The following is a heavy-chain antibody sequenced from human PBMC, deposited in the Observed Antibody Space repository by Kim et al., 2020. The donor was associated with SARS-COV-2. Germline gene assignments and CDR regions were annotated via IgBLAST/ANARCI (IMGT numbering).Heavy chain of an antibody. CDR1: GFTFSSYS. D-gene: IGHD2-2*01. CDR2: ISSSSSYI. CDR3: ARDSSPGYCSSTSCYGRYYYYGMDV. V-gene: IGHV3-21*01. Sequence: GGSLRLSCAASGFTFSSYSMNWVRQAPGKGLEWVSSISSSSSYIYYADSVKGRFTISRDNAKNSLYLQMNSLRAEDTAVYYCARDSSPGYCSSTSCYGRYYYYGMDVWGQGTTVTVSS. J-gene: IGHJ6*02.